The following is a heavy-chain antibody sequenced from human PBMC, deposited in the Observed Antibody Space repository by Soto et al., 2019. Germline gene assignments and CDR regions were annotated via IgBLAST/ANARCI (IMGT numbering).Heavy chain of an antibody. J-gene: IGHJ5*02. D-gene: IGHD3-3*01. CDR1: GFTFNTYS. Sequence: GGSLRLSCAASGFTFNTYSMNWVRQAPGKXLEWVSSISGSGRDIYDADSVKGRFSVSRDNAKNTVYLQMNRLRAEDTAVYYCTRDMHYDFWNNYRGLLNWFDPWGQGTLVTVSS. V-gene: IGHV3-21*06. CDR3: TRDMHYDFWNNYRGLLNWFDP. CDR2: ISGSGRDI.